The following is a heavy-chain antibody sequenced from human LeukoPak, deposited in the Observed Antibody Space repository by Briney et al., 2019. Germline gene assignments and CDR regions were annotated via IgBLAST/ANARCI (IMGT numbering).Heavy chain of an antibody. CDR2: TDTNTGNP. CDR3: ARGYDTTGYSY. D-gene: IGHD3-22*01. Sequence: ASVKVSCKASGYTFTDFPINWVRQAPGQGLEWMGWTDTNTGNPTYAQGFTGRFVFSLDTSVSTSYLQINSLKAEDTAVYYCARGYDTTGYSYWGQGTLVTVSS. CDR1: GYTFTDFP. J-gene: IGHJ4*02. V-gene: IGHV7-4-1*02.